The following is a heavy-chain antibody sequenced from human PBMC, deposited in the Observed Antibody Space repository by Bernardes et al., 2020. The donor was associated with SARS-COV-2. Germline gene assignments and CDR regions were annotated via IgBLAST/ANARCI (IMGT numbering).Heavy chain of an antibody. CDR1: GFSLSGYW. D-gene: IGHD3-10*01. V-gene: IGHV3-7*03. CDR3: ARAYSLDYYASGSYLDY. CDR2: INQDGSQK. J-gene: IGHJ4*02. Sequence: VGSLSLSCAASGFSLSGYWMSWVRQAPGKGLEWVANINQDGSQKYYVDSVEGRFTVSRDNARNSLYLQMNSLRAEDTAVYYCARAYSLDYYASGSYLDYWGQGTLATVSS.